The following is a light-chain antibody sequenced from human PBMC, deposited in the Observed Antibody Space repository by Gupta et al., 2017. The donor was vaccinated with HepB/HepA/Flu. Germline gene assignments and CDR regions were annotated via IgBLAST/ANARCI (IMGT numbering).Light chain of an antibody. CDR1: QGIRND. V-gene: IGKV1-6*01. CDR3: RQDDNYPRT. Sequence: AIQITPSPSSLSASVGDRVTITCRASQGIRNDLGWYQQKPGKAPKLLIYAASSLQSGVPSRFSGSGSGTDFTLTISSLQPEDFATYYCRQDDNYPRTFGQGTKVEIK. J-gene: IGKJ1*01. CDR2: AAS.